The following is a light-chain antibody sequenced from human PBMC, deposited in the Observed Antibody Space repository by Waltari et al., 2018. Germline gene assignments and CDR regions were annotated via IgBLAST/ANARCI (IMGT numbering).Light chain of an antibody. CDR1: QDISNY. J-gene: IGKJ2*01. CDR2: DAS. Sequence: DIQMTQFPSSLSASVGDRVTIICQASQDISNYLKWYQQKPGKAPKLLLYDASNLETGVPSRFSGSGSGTDFTFTISSLQPEDIATYYCQQYDNLPYTFGQGTKLEIK. V-gene: IGKV1-33*01. CDR3: QQYDNLPYT.